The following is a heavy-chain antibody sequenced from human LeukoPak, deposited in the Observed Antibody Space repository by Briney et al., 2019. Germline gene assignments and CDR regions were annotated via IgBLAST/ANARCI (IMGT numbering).Heavy chain of an antibody. CDR1: GYTLAAYY. J-gene: IGHJ4*02. CDR2: IDPNSGGT. D-gene: IGHD6-13*01. V-gene: IGHV1-2*02. Sequence: ASVNLSCKASGYTLAAYYMHWVRQAPGQGHEWIGWIDPNSGGTNYAQKFQGRVTMPRDTSISTAYMELSRLRSDDTAVYYCARDGAATATPDDYWGQGTLVTVSS. CDR3: ARDGAATATPDDY.